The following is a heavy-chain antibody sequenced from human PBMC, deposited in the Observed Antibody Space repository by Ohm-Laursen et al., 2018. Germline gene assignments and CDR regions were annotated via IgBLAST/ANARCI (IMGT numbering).Heavy chain of an antibody. CDR3: AASGHYDSSGYYP. V-gene: IGHV4-4*07. J-gene: IGHJ5*02. CDR1: GGFISEHS. CDR2: INTSGNT. D-gene: IGHD3-22*01. Sequence: SETLSLTCTVSGGFISEHSWSWIRQPAGKGLEWIGRINTSGNTNYNPSLKSRVTMSVDTTKTQFSLKLTSVTAADTAVYYCAASGHYDSSGYYPWGQGTLVTVSS.